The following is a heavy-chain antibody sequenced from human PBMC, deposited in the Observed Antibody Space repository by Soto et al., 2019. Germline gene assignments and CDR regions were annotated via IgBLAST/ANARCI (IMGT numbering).Heavy chain of an antibody. D-gene: IGHD1-7*01. CDR2: SHTGGNT. J-gene: IGHJ4*02. V-gene: IGHV3-66*01. Sequence: DVQVVESGGGLVLPGGYLRLSCAASGFTVSTSRMSWLRQPPGKGLEWGSVSHTGGNTYYADSVKGRFTISRDNSQNTLYIQMNSLSAEDTAVYYCARERRGDGNAELWGQGTLVTVSS. CDR1: GFTVSTSR. CDR3: ARERRGDGNAEL.